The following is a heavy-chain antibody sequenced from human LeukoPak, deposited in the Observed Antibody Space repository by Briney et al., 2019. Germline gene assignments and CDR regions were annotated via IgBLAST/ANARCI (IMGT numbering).Heavy chain of an antibody. D-gene: IGHD5-18*01. Sequence: PSETLSLTCAVYGGSFSGYYWSWIRQPPGKGLEWIGEINHSGSTNYNPSLKSRVTISVDTSKNQFSLELSSVTAADTAVYYCARGRTAMADWGQGTLVTVSS. CDR2: INHSGST. CDR1: GGSFSGYY. V-gene: IGHV4-34*01. J-gene: IGHJ4*02. CDR3: ARGRTAMAD.